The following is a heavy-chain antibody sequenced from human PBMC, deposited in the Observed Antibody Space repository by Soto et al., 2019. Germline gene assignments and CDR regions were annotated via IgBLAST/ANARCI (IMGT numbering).Heavy chain of an antibody. Sequence: QVQLQESGPGLLKPSQTLSLTCSVSGGSISSCDYYWSWIRQHPGKGLEWIGYIYYSGSTYYNPSLKSRVTISVDTSKNQFSLKLSSVTAADTAVYYCARVRYCSGGSCYPRFDPWGQGTLVTVSS. CDR1: GGSISSCDYY. CDR3: ARVRYCSGGSCYPRFDP. CDR2: IYYSGST. V-gene: IGHV4-31*03. D-gene: IGHD2-15*01. J-gene: IGHJ5*02.